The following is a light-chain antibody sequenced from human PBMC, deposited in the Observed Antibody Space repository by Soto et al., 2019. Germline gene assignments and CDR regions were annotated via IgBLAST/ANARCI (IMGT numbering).Light chain of an antibody. V-gene: IGKV3-11*01. J-gene: IGKJ5*01. Sequence: EIVLKHSPATLSLSPCERATLSFSASQSVSSYLAWYQQKPGQAPRLLIYDASNRATGIPARFSGSGSGTDFTLTISSLEPEDFAVYYCQQRSNWPPRITFGQGTRLEIK. CDR2: DAS. CDR3: QQRSNWPPRIT. CDR1: QSVSSY.